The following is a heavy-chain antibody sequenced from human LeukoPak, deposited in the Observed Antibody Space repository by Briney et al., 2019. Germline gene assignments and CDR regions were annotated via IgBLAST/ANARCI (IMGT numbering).Heavy chain of an antibody. CDR2: ISGSGGST. Sequence: GGSLRLSCAASGFTFSSYGMSWVRQAPGKGLEWVSAISGSGGSTYYADSVKGRFTISRDNSKNTLYLQMNSLKTEDTALYYCARQMATILDGILDYWGQGTLVTVSS. V-gene: IGHV3-23*01. CDR1: GFTFSSYG. CDR3: ARQMATILDGILDY. J-gene: IGHJ4*02. D-gene: IGHD5-24*01.